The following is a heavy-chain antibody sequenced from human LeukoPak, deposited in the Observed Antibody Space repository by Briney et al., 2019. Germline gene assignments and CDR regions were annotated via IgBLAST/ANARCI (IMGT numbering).Heavy chain of an antibody. Sequence: SETLSLTCTVSGGSISSYYWSWIRQPPGKGLEWIGYIYYSGSTNYNPSLKSRVTISVDTSKNQFSLKLGSVTAADTAVYYCARGDYYYDSSGYWFDAFDIWGQGTMVTVSS. J-gene: IGHJ3*02. CDR3: ARGDYYYDSSGYWFDAFDI. V-gene: IGHV4-59*08. D-gene: IGHD3-22*01. CDR1: GGSISSYY. CDR2: IYYSGST.